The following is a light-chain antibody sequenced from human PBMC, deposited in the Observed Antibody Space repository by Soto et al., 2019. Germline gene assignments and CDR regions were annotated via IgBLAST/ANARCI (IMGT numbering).Light chain of an antibody. J-gene: IGKJ1*01. CDR2: AAS. CDR1: QSISKY. CDR3: QQSYSNPGT. Sequence: DIQMTQSPSSLSASVGDRVTISCRASQSISKYLNWYQHKPGKAPNLLIYAASHLRSGVPTRFSGSGTGTSFTLTISSLQHEDFATYYCQQSYSNPGTFGRGTKVELQ. V-gene: IGKV1-39*01.